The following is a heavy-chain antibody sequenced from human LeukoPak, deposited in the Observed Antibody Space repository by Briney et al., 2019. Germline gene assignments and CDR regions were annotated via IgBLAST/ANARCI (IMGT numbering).Heavy chain of an antibody. CDR3: AKDQQLQPFHY. Sequence: GGSLRLSCAASGFPFSSYWMAWVRQAPGKGLEWVASIKQDGGETFYVDSVKGRFTISRDNAKNTLFLQMNSLRAEDTSVYYCAKDQQLQPFHYWGQGTLVTVSS. J-gene: IGHJ4*02. D-gene: IGHD2-2*01. CDR2: IKQDGGET. V-gene: IGHV3-7*01. CDR1: GFPFSSYW.